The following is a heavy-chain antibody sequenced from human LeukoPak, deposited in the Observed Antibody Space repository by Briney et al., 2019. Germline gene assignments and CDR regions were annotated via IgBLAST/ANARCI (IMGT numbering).Heavy chain of an antibody. CDR1: GGSINSGSYY. CDR2: IYTSGST. V-gene: IGHV4-61*02. CDR3: AGTVTPGAFDI. J-gene: IGHJ3*02. D-gene: IGHD4-17*01. Sequence: SETLSLTCTVSGGSINSGSYYWSWIRQPAGKGLEWIGRIYTSGSTNYNPSLKSRVTISVDTSKNQFSLKLSSMTAADTAVYYCAGTVTPGAFDIWGQGTMVTVSS.